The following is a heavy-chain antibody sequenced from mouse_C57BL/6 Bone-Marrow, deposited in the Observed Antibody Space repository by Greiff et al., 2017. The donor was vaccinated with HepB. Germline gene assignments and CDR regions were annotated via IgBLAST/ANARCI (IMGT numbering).Heavy chain of an antibody. CDR1: GYSITSDY. CDR2: ISYSGST. Sequence: EVQLQQSGPGLAKPSQTLSLTCSVPGYSITSDYWNWIRKFPGNKLEYMGYISYSGSTYYNPSLKSRISITRDTSKNQYYLQLNSVTTEDTATYYCARFITTAYYAMDYWGQGTSVTVSS. D-gene: IGHD1-1*01. V-gene: IGHV3-8*01. CDR3: ARFITTAYYAMDY. J-gene: IGHJ4*01.